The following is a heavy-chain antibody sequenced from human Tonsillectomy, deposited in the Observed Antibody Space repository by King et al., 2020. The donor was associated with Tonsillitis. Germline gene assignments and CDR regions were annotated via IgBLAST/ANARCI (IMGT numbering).Heavy chain of an antibody. CDR2: INPNSGGT. CDR3: ARDPLRYDSCGYYTRSFDY. J-gene: IGHJ4*02. Sequence: VQLVESGAEVKKPGASVKVSCKASGYTFTGYYMHWVRQAPGQGLEWMGWINPNSGGTNYAQKFQGRVTMTRDTSISTAYMELSRLRSDDTAVYYCARDPLRYDSCGYYTRSFDYWGQGTLVTVSS. CDR1: GYTFTGYY. V-gene: IGHV1-2*02. D-gene: IGHD3-22*01.